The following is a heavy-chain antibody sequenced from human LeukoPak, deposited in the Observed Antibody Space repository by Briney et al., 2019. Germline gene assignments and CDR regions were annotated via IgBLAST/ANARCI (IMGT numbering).Heavy chain of an antibody. CDR1: GGSISSYY. CDR2: IYYSGST. D-gene: IGHD6-19*01. V-gene: IGHV4-59*01. CDR3: AGNIAVAGYYFDY. J-gene: IGHJ4*02. Sequence: SETLSLTCTVSGGSISSYYWSWIRQPPGKGLEWIGYIYYSGSTNYNPSLKSRVTISVDTSKNQFSLKLSSVTAADTAVYYCAGNIAVAGYYFDYWGQGTLVTVSS.